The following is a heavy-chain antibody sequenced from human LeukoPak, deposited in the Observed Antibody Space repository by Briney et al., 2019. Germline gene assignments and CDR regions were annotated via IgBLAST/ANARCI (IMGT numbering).Heavy chain of an antibody. CDR2: IVVGSGNT. V-gene: IGHV1-58*01. J-gene: IGHJ3*02. D-gene: IGHD2-21*01. Sequence: SVKVSCKASRFTFTSSAVQWVRQARGQRLEWIGWIVVGSGNTNYARKFQERVTITRDMSTSTAYMELSSLRSEDTAVYYCAARGLVDAFDIWGQGTMVTVSS. CDR3: AARGLVDAFDI. CDR1: RFTFTSSA.